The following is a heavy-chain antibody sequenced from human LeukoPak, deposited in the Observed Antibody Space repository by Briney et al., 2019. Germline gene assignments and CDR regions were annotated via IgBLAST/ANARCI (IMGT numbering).Heavy chain of an antibody. V-gene: IGHV4-39*01. CDR2: IYYSGST. J-gene: IGHJ4*02. Sequence: PSETLSLTCTVSGGSISSSSYYWGWICQPPGKGLEWIGSIYYSGSTYYNPSLKSRVTISVDTSKNQFSLKLSSVTAADTAVYYCASPSDTVSYDLPYFDYWGQGTLVTVSS. D-gene: IGHD3/OR15-3a*01. CDR3: ASPSDTVSYDLPYFDY. CDR1: GGSISSSSYY.